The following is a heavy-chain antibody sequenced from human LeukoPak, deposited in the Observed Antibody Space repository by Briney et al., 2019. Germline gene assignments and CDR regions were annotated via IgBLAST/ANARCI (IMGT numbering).Heavy chain of an antibody. CDR2: IDWKGGTP. V-gene: IGHV3-20*04. D-gene: IGHD1-14*01. J-gene: IGHJ5*02. Sequence: GGSLRLSCAASGFTFGNHVMHWVRQAPGKRLEWVSAIDWKGGTPAYAVSVKGRFTISRDDAKSILYLQMNSLRPEDTAFYLCVRGQARNTTPAGWGSHLDRWGLGTLVTVSS. CDR1: GFTFGNHV. CDR3: VRGQARNTTPAGWGSHLDR.